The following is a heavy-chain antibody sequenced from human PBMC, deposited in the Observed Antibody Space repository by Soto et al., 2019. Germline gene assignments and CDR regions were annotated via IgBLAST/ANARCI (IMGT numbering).Heavy chain of an antibody. D-gene: IGHD2-2*02. CDR3: GRALFCTSTSCYIAVSVLGLEV. CDR2: ISYDGNNK. J-gene: IGHJ6*02. Sequence: QVHLVESGGGVVQPGRSLRLSCAASGFTFSNYAMHWVRQAPGKGLEWVAVISYDGNNKYYAASVKGRFTISRDNSKNTLYLQMNSLRAEDTAIYYCGRALFCTSTSCYIAVSVLGLEVWGQGTTVTVSS. V-gene: IGHV3-30-3*01. CDR1: GFTFSNYA.